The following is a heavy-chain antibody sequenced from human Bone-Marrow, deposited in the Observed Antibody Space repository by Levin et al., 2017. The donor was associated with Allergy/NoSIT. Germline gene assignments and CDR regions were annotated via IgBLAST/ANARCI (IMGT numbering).Heavy chain of an antibody. D-gene: IGHD3-10*01. V-gene: IGHV7-4-1*02. Sequence: GESLKISFKASGYNFIFYTLSWVRQTPGQGLEWMGSINPKSGNPTYAQGFTGRFVFSLDTSVTTTYLEISSLKADDTGVYYCTREVLLMSGGGTWFDPWGQGTLVIVSS. CDR1: GYNFIFYT. CDR3: TREVLLMSGGGTWFDP. J-gene: IGHJ5*02. CDR2: INPKSGNP.